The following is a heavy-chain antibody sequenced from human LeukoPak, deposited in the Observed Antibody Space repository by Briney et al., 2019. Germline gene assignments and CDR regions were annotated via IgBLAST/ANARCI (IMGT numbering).Heavy chain of an antibody. D-gene: IGHD6-13*01. CDR2: ISSSSSYI. Sequence: GGSLRLSCAASGFTFSSYWMSWVRQAPGKGLEWVSSISSSSSYIYYADSVKGRFTISRDNAKNSLYLQMNSLRAEDTAVYYCARDPDTRSYSSRGPWGQGTLVTVSS. CDR1: GFTFSSYW. J-gene: IGHJ5*02. CDR3: ARDPDTRSYSSRGP. V-gene: IGHV3-21*01.